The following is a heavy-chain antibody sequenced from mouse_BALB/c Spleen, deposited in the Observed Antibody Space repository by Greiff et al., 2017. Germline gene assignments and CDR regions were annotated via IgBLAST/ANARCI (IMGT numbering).Heavy chain of an antibody. Sequence: ELQLQQSGAELVKPGASVKLSCTASGFNIKDTYMHWVKQRPEQGLEWIGRIDPANGNTKYDPKFQGKATITADTSSNTAYLQLSSLTSEDTAVYYCAKITTVGATDYWGQGTTLTVSS. V-gene: IGHV14-3*02. D-gene: IGHD1-1*01. J-gene: IGHJ2*01. CDR2: IDPANGNT. CDR1: GFNIKDTY. CDR3: AKITTVGATDY.